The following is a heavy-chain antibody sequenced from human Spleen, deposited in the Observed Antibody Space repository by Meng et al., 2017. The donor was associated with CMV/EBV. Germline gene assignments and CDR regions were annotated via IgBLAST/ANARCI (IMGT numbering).Heavy chain of an antibody. V-gene: IGHV3-30*04. Sequence: GGSLRLSCAASGISFSNYAMTWVRQAPGKGLEWVAVISYDGSNKYYGDSVKGRFTISRDSAENTLYLQMNSLRAEDTAVYYCAKGGARPLDFWGQGTLVTVSS. CDR1: GISFSNYA. J-gene: IGHJ4*02. CDR2: ISYDGSNK. D-gene: IGHD3-16*01. CDR3: AKGGARPLDF.